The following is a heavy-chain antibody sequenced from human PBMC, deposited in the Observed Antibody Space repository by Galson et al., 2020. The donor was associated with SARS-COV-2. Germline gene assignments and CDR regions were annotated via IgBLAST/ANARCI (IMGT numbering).Heavy chain of an antibody. CDR1: GCSISSYY. D-gene: IGHD6-13*01. Sequence: ASETLSLTCTVSGCSISSYYWSWIRQPAGKGLEWIGRIYTSGSTNYNPSLKSRVTMSVDTSKNQFSLKLSSVTAADTAVYYCARWGMYSSNRGALDYWGQGTLVTVSS. CDR3: ARWGMYSSNRGALDY. CDR2: IYTSGST. V-gene: IGHV4-4*07. J-gene: IGHJ4*02.